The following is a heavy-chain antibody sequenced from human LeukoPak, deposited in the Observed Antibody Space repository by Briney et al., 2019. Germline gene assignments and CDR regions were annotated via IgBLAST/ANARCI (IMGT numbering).Heavy chain of an antibody. CDR2: IYTSGST. J-gene: IGHJ5*02. V-gene: IGHV4-4*07. Sequence: PSETLSLTCTVSGGSISSYYWSWIRQPAGKGLEWIGRIYTSGSTNYNPSLKSRVTISVDKSKNQFSLKLSSVTAADTAVYYCARDLVYCSAGSCYSNNWFDPWGQGTLVTVSS. CDR3: ARDLVYCSAGSCYSNNWFDP. CDR1: GGSISSYY. D-gene: IGHD2-15*01.